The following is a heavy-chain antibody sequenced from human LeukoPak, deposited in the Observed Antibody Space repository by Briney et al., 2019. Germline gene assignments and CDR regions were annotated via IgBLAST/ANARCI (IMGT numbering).Heavy chain of an antibody. CDR2: IDNDGGST. Sequence: PGGSLRLSCAASGFTFHSYWMHWVRQAPGKGLVWVSRIDNDGGSTTYADSVKGRFTISRDNARTTLYLQMNSVRAEDTAVYYCARSSFPYYFDYWGQGTLVTVSS. D-gene: IGHD3-16*01. J-gene: IGHJ4*02. V-gene: IGHV3-74*01. CDR1: GFTFHSYW. CDR3: ARSSFPYYFDY.